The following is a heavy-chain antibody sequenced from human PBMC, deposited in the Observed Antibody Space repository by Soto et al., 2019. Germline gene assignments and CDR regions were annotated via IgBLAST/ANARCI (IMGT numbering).Heavy chain of an antibody. CDR1: GYAFTSYG. J-gene: IGHJ5*02. CDR3: ARGKGSGYHNWFDP. Sequence: ASVKVSCNASGYAFTSYGISWVRQAPGQGLEWMGWISAYNGNTNYAQKLQGRVTMTTDTSTSTAYMELRSLRSDDTAVYYCARGKGSGYHNWFDPWGQGTLVTVSS. CDR2: ISAYNGNT. D-gene: IGHD3-22*01. V-gene: IGHV1-18*01.